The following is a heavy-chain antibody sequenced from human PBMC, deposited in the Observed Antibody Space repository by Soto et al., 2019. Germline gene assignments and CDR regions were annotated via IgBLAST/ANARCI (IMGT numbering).Heavy chain of an antibody. Sequence: QVQLVQSGAEVRQPGSSLKVSCKTTGGTFSTFPMTWVRRAPGQGLEWIGGIVPMFATAKYAQKFLGRGSITAAISTGAAFLELSSLRYDDTAVYYCARLRVAASSPDASYEPHGEADFSFHGMDGGWRGHTATVPS. CDR2: IVPMFATA. V-gene: IGHV1-69*06. J-gene: IGHJ6*01. CDR3: ARLRVAASSPDASYEPHGEADFSFHGMDG. CDR1: GGTFSTFP. D-gene: IGHD2-21*01.